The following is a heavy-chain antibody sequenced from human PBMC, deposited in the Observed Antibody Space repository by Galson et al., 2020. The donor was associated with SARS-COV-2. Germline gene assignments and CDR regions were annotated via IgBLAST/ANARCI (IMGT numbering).Heavy chain of an antibody. Sequence: GASVKVSCKASGNTFIGYYLHWVRQAPGQGLEWMGWINPNSGGTNFAQKFQGRVTMTGDTSITTVYMELSRLTSDDTAVYYCSCSAPGYNWFDPWGQGTLVTVSS. D-gene: IGHD6-13*01. CDR2: INPNSGGT. J-gene: IGHJ5*02. CDR1: GNTFIGYY. V-gene: IGHV1-2*02. CDR3: SCSAPGYNWFDP.